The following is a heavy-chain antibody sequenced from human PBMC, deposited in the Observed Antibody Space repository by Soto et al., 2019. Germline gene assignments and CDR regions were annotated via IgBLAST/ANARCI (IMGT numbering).Heavy chain of an antibody. CDR1: GYTLTSYA. V-gene: IGHV1-3*05. CDR3: ARSIVVVTALDY. CDR2: FTAGNGNT. J-gene: IGHJ4*02. D-gene: IGHD2-21*02. Sequence: QVQLVQSGAEEKKPGASVKVSCKASGYTLTSYAMHWVRQAPGQRLVWRGWFTAGNGNTKHSQKFKGRVTITRHTSASTAYMELSSMRSEDTAVYYCARSIVVVTALDYWGQGTLVTVSA.